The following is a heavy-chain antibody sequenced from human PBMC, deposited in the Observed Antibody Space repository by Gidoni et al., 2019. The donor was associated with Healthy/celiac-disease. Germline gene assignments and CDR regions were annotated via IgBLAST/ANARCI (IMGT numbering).Heavy chain of an antibody. J-gene: IGHJ6*02. V-gene: IGHV3-23*01. CDR3: AKGGDVDTAMVVYYYYYGMDV. Sequence: EVQLLESGGGLVQPGGSLRLSCAASGFTFSSYAMSWVRQAPGKGLEWVSAISGSGGSTYYAASVKGRFTISRDNSKNTLYLQMNSLRAEDTAVYYCAKGGDVDTAMVVYYYYYGMDVWGQGTTVTVSS. D-gene: IGHD5-18*01. CDR1: GFTFSSYA. CDR2: ISGSGGST.